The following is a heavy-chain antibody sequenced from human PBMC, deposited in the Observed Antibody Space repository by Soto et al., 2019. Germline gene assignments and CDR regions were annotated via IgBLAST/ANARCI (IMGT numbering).Heavy chain of an antibody. CDR3: GTPYLNYEY. D-gene: IGHD3-3*01. CDR2: IFPSDSDT. CDR1: GYTFSSYW. V-gene: IGHV5-51*01. Sequence: GESLKISCKGSGYTFSSYWIGWVRQMPGKGLEWMGIIFPSDSDTKYRPSFQGQVTISADLSISTAYLQWSSLKASDTAIYYCGTPYLNYEYWGQGTLVTVSS. J-gene: IGHJ4*02.